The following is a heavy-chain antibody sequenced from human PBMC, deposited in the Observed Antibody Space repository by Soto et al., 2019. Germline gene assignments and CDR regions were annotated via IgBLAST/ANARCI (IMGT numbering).Heavy chain of an antibody. CDR1: GGSFSGYY. CDR2: INHSGST. CDR3: ARDSKVVAATTEQNWFDP. J-gene: IGHJ5*02. V-gene: IGHV4-34*01. D-gene: IGHD2-15*01. Sequence: SETLSLTCAVYGGSFSGYYWSWIRQPPGKGLEWIGEINHSGSTNYNPSLKSRVTISVDTSKNQFSLKLSSVTAADTAVYYCARDSKVVAATTEQNWFDPWGQGTLVTVSS.